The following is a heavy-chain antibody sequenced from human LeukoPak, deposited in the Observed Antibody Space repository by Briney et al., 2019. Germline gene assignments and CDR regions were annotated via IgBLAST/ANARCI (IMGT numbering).Heavy chain of an antibody. J-gene: IGHJ4*02. V-gene: IGHV4-38-2*02. CDR2: IYHSGST. CDR3: ATGGIVDTRIFDY. Sequence: SETLSLTCTVSGYSIGSGYYWGWIRQPPGKGLEWIGSIYHSGSTNYNPSLKSRVTISVDTSKNQFSLKLSSVTAADTAVYYCATGGIVDTRIFDYWGQGTLVTVSS. D-gene: IGHD3-22*01. CDR1: GYSIGSGYY.